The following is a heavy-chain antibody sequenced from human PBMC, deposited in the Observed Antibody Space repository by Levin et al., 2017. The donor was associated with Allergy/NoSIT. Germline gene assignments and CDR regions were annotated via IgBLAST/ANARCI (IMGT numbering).Heavy chain of an antibody. CDR3: AREISMVRGRGRQNWLDP. CDR2: ISTYNGNT. V-gene: IGHV1-18*04. CDR1: GYSFRSYG. D-gene: IGHD3-10*01. Sequence: ASVKVSCEASGYSFRSYGINWVRQAPGQGLEWMGWISTYNGNTIYALRFQGRLTMTTDTSTNTVYMELRSLRSDDTGVYFCAREISMVRGRGRQNWLDPWGQGTLVTVSS. J-gene: IGHJ5*02.